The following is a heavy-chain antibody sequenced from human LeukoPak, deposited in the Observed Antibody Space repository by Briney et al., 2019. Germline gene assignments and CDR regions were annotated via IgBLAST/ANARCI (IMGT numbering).Heavy chain of an antibody. J-gene: IGHJ4*02. CDR1: GFTFSSYW. Sequence: PGGSLRLSCAASGFTFSSYWMHWVRQAPGKGLMWVSRINRDGSRTDYADSVKGRFTTSRDDAKNTLYLQVNSLRAEDTAVYFCARGGSDTAMAHDYWGQGTLVTVSS. CDR3: ARGGSDTAMAHDY. CDR2: INRDGSRT. V-gene: IGHV3-74*01. D-gene: IGHD5-18*01.